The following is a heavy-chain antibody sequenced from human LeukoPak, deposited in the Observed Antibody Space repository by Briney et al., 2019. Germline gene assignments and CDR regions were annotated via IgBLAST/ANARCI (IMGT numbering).Heavy chain of an antibody. D-gene: IGHD6-19*01. J-gene: IGHJ4*02. CDR3: ARGGWSLDY. V-gene: IGHV4-31*03. Sequence: KPSQTLSLTCTVPGGSISSGGYYWTWIRQHPGKGLEWIGYIYYSGSTYYNPSLKSRITISVDTSKNQFSLKLNSVTAADTVLYCCARGGWSLDYWGQGTLVTVSS. CDR2: IYYSGST. CDR1: GGSISSGGYY.